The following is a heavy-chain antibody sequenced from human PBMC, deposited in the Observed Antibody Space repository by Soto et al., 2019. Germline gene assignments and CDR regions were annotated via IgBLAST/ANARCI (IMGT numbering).Heavy chain of an antibody. CDR3: ARGLPNFSSFDS. V-gene: IGHV3-74*01. Sequence: EVQLVESGGGLVQPGESLRLSCAASGFTFSNYWMHWIHQAPGKGLVWVSRVSSDGSSTVYASSVAGRLTISRDNAKNTLYLQMNSLSDEDTAVYYCARGLPNFSSFDSWGQGTLVTVSS. CDR2: VSSDGSST. J-gene: IGHJ4*02. D-gene: IGHD5-12*01. CDR1: GFTFSNYW.